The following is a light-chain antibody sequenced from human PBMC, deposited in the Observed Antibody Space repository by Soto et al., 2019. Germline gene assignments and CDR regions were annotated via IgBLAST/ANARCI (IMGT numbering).Light chain of an antibody. V-gene: IGLV2-23*02. CDR1: NNDVGYYFL. Sequence: QSALTQPASVSGSPGQSITISCTGTNNDVGYYFLVSWYQHHPGRPPKLIIYEVTKRPSGISNRFSGSKSGNTASLTISGRQPDEEAHDYCCASAGGYPPRYVFGDGTKVTVL. J-gene: IGLJ1*01. CDR3: CASAGGYPPRYV. CDR2: EVT.